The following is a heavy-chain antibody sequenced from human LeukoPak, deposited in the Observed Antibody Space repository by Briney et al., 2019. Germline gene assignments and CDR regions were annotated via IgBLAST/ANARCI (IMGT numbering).Heavy chain of an antibody. Sequence: PSETLSLTCTVSGASISSSSYYWGWIRQPPGKGLEWIGSIYYSGSTYYNPSLKSRVTISVDTSKNQFSLKLSSVTAADTAVYYCARRPPVWYYYYMDVWGKGTTVTVSS. V-gene: IGHV4-39*07. CDR1: GASISSSSYY. D-gene: IGHD2-21*01. J-gene: IGHJ6*03. CDR2: IYYSGST. CDR3: ARRPPVWYYYYMDV.